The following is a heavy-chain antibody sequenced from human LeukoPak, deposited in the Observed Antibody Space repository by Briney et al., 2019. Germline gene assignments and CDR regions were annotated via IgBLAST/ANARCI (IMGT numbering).Heavy chain of an antibody. J-gene: IGHJ4*02. Sequence: GGSLRLSCAASGFTFSSYSMNRVHQAPGKGLEWVSSISSSSSYIYYADSVKGRFTISRDNAKNSLYLQMNSLRAEDTAVYYCARGSAPAADFDYWGQGTLVTVSS. V-gene: IGHV3-21*01. CDR1: GFTFSSYS. CDR2: ISSSSSYI. CDR3: ARGSAPAADFDY. D-gene: IGHD2-2*01.